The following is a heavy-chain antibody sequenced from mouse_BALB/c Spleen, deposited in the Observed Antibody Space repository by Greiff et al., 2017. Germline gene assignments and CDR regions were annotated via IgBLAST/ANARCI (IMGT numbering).Heavy chain of an antibody. J-gene: IGHJ3*01. CDR3: ARGGYEGTWFAY. Sequence: VHLVESGPGLVQPSQSLSITCTVSGFSLTSYGVHWVRQSPGKGLEWLGVIWSGGSTDYNAAFISRLSISKDNSKSQVFFKMNSLQANDTAIYYCARGGYEGTWFAYWGQGTLVTVSA. CDR2: IWSGGST. D-gene: IGHD2-2*01. V-gene: IGHV2-2*02. CDR1: GFSLTSYG.